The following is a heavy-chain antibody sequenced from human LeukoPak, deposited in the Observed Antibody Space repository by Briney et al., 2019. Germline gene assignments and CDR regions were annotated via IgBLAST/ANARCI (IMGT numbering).Heavy chain of an antibody. J-gene: IGHJ4*02. V-gene: IGHV3-11*01. D-gene: IGHD3-22*01. CDR3: ILSSGYMYYFDY. CDR1: RFSFSDYY. Sequence: GGSLRLSCAASRFSFSDYYMSWIRQAPGKGLEWISYISSTSVMWHADSVKGRFTISRDNAKNSLYLQMNSLRAEDTAIYYCILSSGYMYYFDYWGQGTLVTASS. CDR2: ISSTSVM.